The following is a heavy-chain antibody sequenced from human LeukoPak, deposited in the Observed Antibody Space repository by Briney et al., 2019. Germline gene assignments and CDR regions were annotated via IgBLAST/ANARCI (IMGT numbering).Heavy chain of an antibody. Sequence: AGGSLRLSCAASGFTFSSYWMSWGRQAPGKGLEWVAKINQDGSDKYYVDSVKGRFTISRDNAKHSLYLQMNSLRAEDTAVYYCASFLSSGYYQTWYDPWGQGTLVTVSS. CDR3: ASFLSSGYYQTWYDP. J-gene: IGHJ5*02. CDR2: INQDGSDK. D-gene: IGHD3-22*01. V-gene: IGHV3-7*01. CDR1: GFTFSSYW.